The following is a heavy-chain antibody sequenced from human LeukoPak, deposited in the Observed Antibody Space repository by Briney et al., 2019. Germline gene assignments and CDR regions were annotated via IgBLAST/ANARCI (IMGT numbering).Heavy chain of an antibody. CDR3: ARHERDDYKYALVY. CDR1: GASISSYY. CDR2: IYYSGST. V-gene: IGHV4-59*08. D-gene: IGHD5-24*01. Sequence: SETLSLTCTVSGASISSYYWSWIRQPPGKGPEWIGYIYYSGSTNYNPSLKSRVTMSVDTSKNQFSLKLSSVTAADTAVYYCARHERDDYKYALVYWGQGTLVTVSS. J-gene: IGHJ4*02.